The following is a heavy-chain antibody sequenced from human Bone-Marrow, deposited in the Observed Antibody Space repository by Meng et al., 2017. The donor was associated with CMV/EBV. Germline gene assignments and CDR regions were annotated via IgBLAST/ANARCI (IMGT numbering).Heavy chain of an antibody. CDR2: ISAYNGNT. CDR1: GYTFTGYY. CDR3: ARAVVVVPAAIQYYYYGMDV. V-gene: IGHV1-18*04. D-gene: IGHD2-2*01. Sequence: ASVKVSCKASGYTFTGYYMHWVRQAPGQGLEWMGWISAYNGNTNYAQKLQGRVTMTTDTSTSTAYMELRSLRSDDTAVYYCARAVVVVPAAIQYYYYGMDVWGQGTTVTVSS. J-gene: IGHJ6*02.